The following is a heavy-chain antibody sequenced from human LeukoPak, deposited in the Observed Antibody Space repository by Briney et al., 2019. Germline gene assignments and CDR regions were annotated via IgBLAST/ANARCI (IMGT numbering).Heavy chain of an antibody. CDR2: INHSGST. D-gene: IGHD4-23*01. V-gene: IGHV4-34*01. CDR3: ARVVTVVTPNSVNWFDP. CDR1: GGSFSGYY. J-gene: IGHJ5*02. Sequence: PSETLSLTCAVYGGSFSGYYWSWIRQPPGKGLEWIGEINHSGSTNYNPSLKSRVTISVDTSKNQFSLKLSSVTAADTAVYYCARVVTVVTPNSVNWFDPWGQGTLVTVSS.